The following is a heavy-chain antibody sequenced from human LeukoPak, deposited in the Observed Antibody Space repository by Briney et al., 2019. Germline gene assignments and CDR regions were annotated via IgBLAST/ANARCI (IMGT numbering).Heavy chain of an antibody. CDR3: ARGGSDTAMAHDY. CDR2: INRDGSRT. V-gene: IGHV3-74*01. CDR1: GFTVSSNY. D-gene: IGHD5-18*01. Sequence: QSGGSLRLSCAASGFTVSSNYMSWVRQAPGKGLMWVSRINRDGSRTDYADSVKGRFTISRDDAKNTLYLQVNSLRAEDTAVYFCARGGSDTAMAHDYWGQGTLVTVSS. J-gene: IGHJ4*02.